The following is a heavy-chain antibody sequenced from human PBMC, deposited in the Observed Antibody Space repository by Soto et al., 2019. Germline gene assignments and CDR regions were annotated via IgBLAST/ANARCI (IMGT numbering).Heavy chain of an antibody. CDR3: ARPWDTAMVSTWNY. J-gene: IGHJ4*02. V-gene: IGHV3-7*03. D-gene: IGHD5-18*01. Sequence: DVQLVESGGGLVQPGGSLRLSCAASGFTFSSYSMSWVRQAPGKGLEWVANINKNGGEKYYVDSVKGRFTISRDNAKNSLYLQMNSLRAEDTAVYYCARPWDTAMVSTWNYWGQGTLVTVSS. CDR2: INKNGGEK. CDR1: GFTFSSYS.